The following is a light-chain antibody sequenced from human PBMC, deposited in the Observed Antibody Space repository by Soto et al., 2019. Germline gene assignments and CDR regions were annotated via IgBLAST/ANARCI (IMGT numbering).Light chain of an antibody. CDR2: GAS. J-gene: IGKJ2*01. Sequence: EIVLTQSPGTLSLSPGERATLSCRASQSVSSSYLAWYQQKPGQAPRLLIYGASSRATCIPDRFSGSGSGTDVTLTISRLEREDFAVYYCQQYGSSPYTFGQGTKLEIK. CDR1: QSVSSSY. V-gene: IGKV3-20*01. CDR3: QQYGSSPYT.